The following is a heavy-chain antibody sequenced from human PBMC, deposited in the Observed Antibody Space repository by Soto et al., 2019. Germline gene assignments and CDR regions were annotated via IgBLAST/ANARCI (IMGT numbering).Heavy chain of an antibody. D-gene: IGHD3-22*01. Sequence: EVQLVESGGGLVQPGRSLRLSCAASGFTFDDYAMHWVRQAPGKGLEWVSGISWNSGSIGYADSVKGRFTISRDNAKNSLYLQMNSLRAEDTAFYYCAEDHASCGYGLGWYFALWGRGTLVTVSS. V-gene: IGHV3-9*01. CDR1: GFTFDDYA. J-gene: IGHJ2*01. CDR3: AEDHASCGYGLGWYFAL. CDR2: ISWNSGSI.